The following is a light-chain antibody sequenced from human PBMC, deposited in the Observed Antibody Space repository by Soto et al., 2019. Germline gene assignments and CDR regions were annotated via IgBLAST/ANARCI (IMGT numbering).Light chain of an antibody. Sequence: QSVLTQPPSVSGSPGQSVTISSTGTSSDLGSYNRVSWYQQPPGTAPKLMIYEVSNRPSGVPDRFSESKSGTTASLTISGLQAEDEADYYCSSYTSNSTYVFGIGTKVTVL. CDR3: SSYTSNSTYV. J-gene: IGLJ1*01. V-gene: IGLV2-18*02. CDR1: SSDLGSYNR. CDR2: EVS.